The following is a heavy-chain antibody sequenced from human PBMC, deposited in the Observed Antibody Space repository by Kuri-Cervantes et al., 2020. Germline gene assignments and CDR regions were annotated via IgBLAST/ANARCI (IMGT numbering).Heavy chain of an antibody. CDR1: GGSINNGDYY. CDR3: ARYYDSSGYYYDRGAFDI. CDR2: IYYSGNT. V-gene: IGHV4-31*02. J-gene: IGHJ3*02. D-gene: IGHD3-22*01. Sequence: SCGVSGGSINNGDYYWTWIRQHPGKGLEWIGYIYYSGNTYYNPSLKSRVTISVDTSKNQFSLKLSSVTAADTAVYYCARYYDSSGYYYDRGAFDIWGQGTMVTVSS.